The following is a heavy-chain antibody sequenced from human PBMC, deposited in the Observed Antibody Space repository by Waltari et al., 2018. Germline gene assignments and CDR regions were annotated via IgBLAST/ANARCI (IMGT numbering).Heavy chain of an antibody. V-gene: IGHV4-39*01. CDR1: GGSISSSSYY. D-gene: IGHD5-18*01. CDR3: ARIVDTAMVYYFDY. CDR2: IYYRGST. Sequence: QLQLQESGPGLVKPSETLSLTCTVSGGSISSSSYYWGWLRQPPGKGLEWIGSIYYRGSTYSNPSLKSRVTISVDTSKNQFSLKLSSVTAADTAVYFCARIVDTAMVYYFDYWGQGTLVTVSS. J-gene: IGHJ4*02.